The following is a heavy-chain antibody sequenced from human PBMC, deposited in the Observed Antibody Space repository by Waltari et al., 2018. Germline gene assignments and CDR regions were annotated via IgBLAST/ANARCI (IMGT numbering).Heavy chain of an antibody. J-gene: IGHJ4*02. Sequence: QVQLVQSGAEVKKPGASVKVSCKASGYTFTSYGISWVRQAPGQGLEWMGRITAYNGNTNYAQKLQGRVTMTTDTSTSTAYMELRSLRSDDTAVYYCARDSRVFRNPLGRNYFDYWGQGTLVTVSS. D-gene: IGHD1-1*01. CDR2: ITAYNGNT. V-gene: IGHV1-18*01. CDR1: GYTFTSYG. CDR3: ARDSRVFRNPLGRNYFDY.